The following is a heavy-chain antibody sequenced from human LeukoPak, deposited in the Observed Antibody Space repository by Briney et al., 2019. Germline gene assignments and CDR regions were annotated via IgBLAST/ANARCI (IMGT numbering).Heavy chain of an antibody. CDR1: GFTFSSYS. J-gene: IGHJ4*02. CDR3: ARATNYYYDSSGYAPDFDY. D-gene: IGHD3-22*01. Sequence: GGSLRLSCAASGFTFSSYSMHWVRRAPGKGLEWVALTSYDGSNKYHADSVKGRFTISRDNSKNTLYLQMNSLRAVDTAVYYCARATNYYYDSSGYAPDFDYWGQGTLVTVSS. CDR2: TSYDGSNK. V-gene: IGHV3-30*04.